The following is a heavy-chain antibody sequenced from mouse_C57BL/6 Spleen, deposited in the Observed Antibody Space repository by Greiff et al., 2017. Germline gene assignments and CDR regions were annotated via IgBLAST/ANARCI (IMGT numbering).Heavy chain of an antibody. CDR1: GFTFSDYG. CDR2: ISSGSSTI. Sequence: EVHLVESGGGLVKPGGSLKLSCAASGFTFSDYGMHWVRQAPEKGLEWVAYISSGSSTIYYADTVKGRFTISRDNAKNTLFLQMTSLRSEDTAMYYCGMYDYPLGWYFDVWGTGTTVTVSS. J-gene: IGHJ1*03. D-gene: IGHD2-4*01. CDR3: GMYDYPLGWYFDV. V-gene: IGHV5-17*01.